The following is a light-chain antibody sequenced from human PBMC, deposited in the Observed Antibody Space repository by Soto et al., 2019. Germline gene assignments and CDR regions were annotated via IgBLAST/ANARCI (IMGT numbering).Light chain of an antibody. Sequence: EIVLTQSPGTLSLSPVERATLSCRASQSVSSSYLAWYQQKPGQAPRLLIYGASSRATGIPDRFSGSESGTDFTLTISRLEPEDFAVYYCQQRSNWPQVTFGQGTRLEIK. CDR2: GAS. CDR1: QSVSSSY. V-gene: IGKV3D-20*02. CDR3: QQRSNWPQVT. J-gene: IGKJ5*01.